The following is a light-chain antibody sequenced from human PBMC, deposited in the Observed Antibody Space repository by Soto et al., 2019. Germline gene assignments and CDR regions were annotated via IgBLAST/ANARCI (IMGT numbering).Light chain of an antibody. Sequence: DIQMTQSPSTLSASVGDRVTITCRASQSISSWLAWYQQKPGKAPKLLIYKASSLESGVPSRFSGSGSGTEFTLTISSLQPDDFATYYCQQFRFEYTFGQGTKLEIK. J-gene: IGKJ2*01. CDR1: QSISSW. CDR3: QQFRFEYT. CDR2: KAS. V-gene: IGKV1-5*03.